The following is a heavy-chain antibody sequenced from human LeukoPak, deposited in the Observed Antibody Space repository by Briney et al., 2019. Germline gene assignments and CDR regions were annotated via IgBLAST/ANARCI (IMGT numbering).Heavy chain of an antibody. CDR1: GFTFSSYE. CDR3: ATGIVVVGY. J-gene: IGHJ4*01. Sequence: PGGSLRPSCAASGFTFSSYEMNWVRQAPGKGLEWVSYISSSGSTIYYADSVKGRFTISRDNAKNSLYLQMNSLRAEDTAVYYCATGIVVVGYWGHGTLVTVSS. V-gene: IGHV3-48*03. D-gene: IGHD2-2*01. CDR2: ISSSGSTI.